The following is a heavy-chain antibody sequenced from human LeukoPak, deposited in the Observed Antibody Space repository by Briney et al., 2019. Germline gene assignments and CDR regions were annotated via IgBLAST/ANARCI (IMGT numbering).Heavy chain of an antibody. J-gene: IGHJ4*02. V-gene: IGHV1-2*02. CDR3: ARSRRASLAAAGNVFDY. Sequence: ASVKVSCKASGYTFTGYYMHWVRQAPGQGLEWMGWINPNSGGTNYAQKFQGRVTMTRDTPISTAYMELSRLRSDDTAVYYCARSRRASLAAAGNVFDYWGQGTLVTVSS. D-gene: IGHD6-13*01. CDR1: GYTFTGYY. CDR2: INPNSGGT.